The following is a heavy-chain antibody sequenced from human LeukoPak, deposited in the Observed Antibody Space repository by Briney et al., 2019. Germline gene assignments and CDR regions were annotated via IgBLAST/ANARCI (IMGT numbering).Heavy chain of an antibody. CDR3: AREIGWELQDGWFDP. V-gene: IGHV4-4*07. D-gene: IGHD1-26*01. CDR2: IYTSGST. Sequence: PSETQSLTCTVSGGSISSYYWSWIRQPAGKGLEWIGRIYTSGSTRYNPSLKSRVTISVDKTKNSFCLELRPVTAADTAVYYCAREIGWELQDGWFDPWGQGTLVTVSS. J-gene: IGHJ5*02. CDR1: GGSISSYY.